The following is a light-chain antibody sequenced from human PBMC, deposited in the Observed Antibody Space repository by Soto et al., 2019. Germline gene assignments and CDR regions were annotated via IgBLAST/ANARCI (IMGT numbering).Light chain of an antibody. J-gene: IGKJ3*01. V-gene: IGKV3-20*01. CDR3: QQYGSSSLT. CDR1: QSVSSSY. CDR2: GAS. Sequence: EIVLTQSPGTLSLSPGERATLSCRVSQSVSSSYLAWYQQKPGLPPRLLIYGASSRATGIPDRFSGSGSGTDFTLTISRLEPEDFAVYYCQQYGSSSLTFGPGTKVDIK.